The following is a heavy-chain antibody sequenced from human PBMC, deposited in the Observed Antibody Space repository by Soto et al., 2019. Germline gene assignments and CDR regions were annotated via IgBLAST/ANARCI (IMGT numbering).Heavy chain of an antibody. CDR1: GGSISSGGYS. J-gene: IGHJ5*02. CDR3: ARVLDYDILTGYLFRGEYNWFDP. D-gene: IGHD3-9*01. V-gene: IGHV4-30-2*01. CDR2: IYHSGST. Sequence: PSETLSLTCAVSGGSISSGGYSWSWIRQPPGKGLVWIGYIYHSGSTYYNPSLKSRVTISVDRSKNQFSLKLSSVTAADTAVYYCARVLDYDILTGYLFRGEYNWFDPWGQGTLVTVSS.